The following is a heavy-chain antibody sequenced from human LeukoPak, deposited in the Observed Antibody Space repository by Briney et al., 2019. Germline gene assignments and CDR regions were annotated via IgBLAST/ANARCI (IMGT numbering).Heavy chain of an antibody. V-gene: IGHV4-59*01. CDR2: IYYSGST. Sequence: SETLSLTCTVSDDSITIYYWSWIRQPPGKGLEWIGYIYYSGSTNYNPSLKSRVTISVDTSKNQFSLKLSSVTAADTAVYYCAREGYYYDSSGYYAHRDAFDIWGQGTMVTVSS. J-gene: IGHJ3*02. CDR3: AREGYYYDSSGYYAHRDAFDI. D-gene: IGHD3-22*01. CDR1: DDSITIYY.